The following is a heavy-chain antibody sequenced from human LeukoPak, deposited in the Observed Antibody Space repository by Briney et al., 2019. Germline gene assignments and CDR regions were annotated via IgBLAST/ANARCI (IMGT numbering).Heavy chain of an antibody. J-gene: IGHJ5*02. D-gene: IGHD3-3*01. CDR1: GGSISSSSYY. CDR2: IYYSGST. V-gene: IGHV4-39*01. Sequence: ASETLSLTCTVSGGSISSSSYYWGWIRQPPGKGLEWIGSIYYSGSTYYNPSLKSRVTISVDTSKNQFSLKLSSVTAADTAVYYCARHYDFWSGYYIGGRFDPWGQGTLVIVSS. CDR3: ARHYDFWSGYYIGGRFDP.